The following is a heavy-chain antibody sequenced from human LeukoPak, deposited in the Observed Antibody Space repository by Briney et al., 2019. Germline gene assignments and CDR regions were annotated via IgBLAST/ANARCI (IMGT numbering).Heavy chain of an antibody. CDR3: TRDLQPVVPAADYYFDY. V-gene: IGHV3-49*02. CDR2: IRSKAYGGTT. Sequence: GGSLRLSCAASGFTVSSNHMIWVRQPPGMGLEWVGFIRSKAYGGTTEYAASVKGRFTISRDDSKSIAYLQMNSLETEDTAVYYCTRDLQPVVPAADYYFDYWGQGTLVTVSS. J-gene: IGHJ4*02. D-gene: IGHD2-2*01. CDR1: GFTVSSNH.